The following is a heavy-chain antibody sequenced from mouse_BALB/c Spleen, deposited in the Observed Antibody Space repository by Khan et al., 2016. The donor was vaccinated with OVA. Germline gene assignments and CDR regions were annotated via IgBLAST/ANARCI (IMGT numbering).Heavy chain of an antibody. D-gene: IGHD2-14*01. CDR2: INPRSGYT. Sequence: QVRLQQSGAELARPGASMWMSCKASGYTFTSNTMHWIKQRPGQGLEWIGYINPRSGYTNYNQNLKDKATLTADKSSSTAYMQLSSLTSEDSAVYYCPRRTTGYTMDSWGQGTSVTVSS. CDR1: GYTFTSNT. CDR3: PRRTTGYTMDS. V-gene: IGHV1-4*01. J-gene: IGHJ4*01.